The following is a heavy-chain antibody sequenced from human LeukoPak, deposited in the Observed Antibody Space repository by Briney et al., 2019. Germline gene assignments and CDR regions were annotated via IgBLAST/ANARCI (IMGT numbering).Heavy chain of an antibody. D-gene: IGHD6-19*01. CDR1: GFTFSSYS. Sequence: EVSLRLSCAASGFTFSSYSMNWVRQAPGKGLEWVTSISSSSSYIYYADSVKGRFNISRDNAKNSLYLQMNSLRAEDTAVYYCATNLGYSSGWTVDYWGQGTLVTVSS. V-gene: IGHV3-21*01. CDR2: ISSSSSYI. CDR3: ATNLGYSSGWTVDY. J-gene: IGHJ4*02.